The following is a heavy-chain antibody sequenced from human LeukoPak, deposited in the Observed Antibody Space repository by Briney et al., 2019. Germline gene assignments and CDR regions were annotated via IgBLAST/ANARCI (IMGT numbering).Heavy chain of an antibody. D-gene: IGHD3-22*01. CDR3: AREGDYYDSSPYYYYYYMDV. CDR1: GYTFTSYG. CDR2: TSAYNGNT. J-gene: IGHJ6*03. Sequence: ASVKVSCKASGYTFTSYGISWVRQAPGQGLEWMGWTSAYNGNTNYAQKLQGRVTMTTDTSTSTAYMELRSLRSDDTAVYYCAREGDYYDSSPYYYYYYMDVWGKGTTVTVSS. V-gene: IGHV1-18*01.